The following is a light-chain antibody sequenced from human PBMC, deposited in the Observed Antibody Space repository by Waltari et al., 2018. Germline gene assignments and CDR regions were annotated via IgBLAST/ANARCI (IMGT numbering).Light chain of an antibody. J-gene: IGKJ4*01. CDR2: DAS. Sequence: DIQMTQSTSTLSASVGDRGTITCRASQSISTWLAWYQQKPGKVPKLLIFDASNLESGVPSRFSGSGSGTEFTLTISSLQPDDFAIYYCQQYHSFSLTFGGGTKVAIK. CDR3: QQYHSFSLT. V-gene: IGKV1-5*01. CDR1: QSISTW.